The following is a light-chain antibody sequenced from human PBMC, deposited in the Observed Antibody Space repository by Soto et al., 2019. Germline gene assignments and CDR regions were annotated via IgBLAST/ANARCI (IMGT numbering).Light chain of an antibody. J-gene: IGKJ5*01. V-gene: IGKV1-33*01. CDR2: DAS. CDR1: QNINNY. Sequence: DIQTTQSASSLSASVGDRVTITCQASQNINNYLNWYQQKPGRAPKLLIYDASNLEAGVPSRFRGSGSGTDFTFTISRLQPEDIATYYCQQYENLPTFGQGTLLE. CDR3: QQYENLPT.